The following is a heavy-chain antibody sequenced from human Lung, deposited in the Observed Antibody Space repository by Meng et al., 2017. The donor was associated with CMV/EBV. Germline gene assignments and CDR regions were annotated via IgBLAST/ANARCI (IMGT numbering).Heavy chain of an antibody. CDR2: IYYSGST. V-gene: IGHV4-59*01. J-gene: IGHJ6*02. D-gene: IGHD3-3*01. CDR3: ARGGRSTYYDFWSGPYGMDV. CDR1: GGSISSYY. Sequence: GSLRLXCTVSGGSISSYYWSWIRQPPGKGLEWIGYIYYSGSTNYNPSLKSRVTISVDTSKNQFSLKLSSVTAADTAVYYCARGGRSTYYDFWSGPYGMDVXGQGXTVTVSS.